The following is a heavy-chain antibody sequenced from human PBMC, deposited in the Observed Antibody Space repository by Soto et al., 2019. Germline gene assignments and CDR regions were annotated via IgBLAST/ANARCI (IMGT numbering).Heavy chain of an antibody. J-gene: IGHJ4*02. D-gene: IGHD6-19*01. Sequence: QVQLQESGPGLVKPSESLSLTCAVSGGSISSYYWSWIRQPPGKGLVWIGYIYYSGSTNYNPSLKSRATISVDTSKNQSSLKLTSVTAADTAVYYCARSRYTSGWWTPPFDYWGQGTLVTVSS. CDR2: IYYSGST. CDR3: ARSRYTSGWWTPPFDY. V-gene: IGHV4-59*01. CDR1: GGSISSYY.